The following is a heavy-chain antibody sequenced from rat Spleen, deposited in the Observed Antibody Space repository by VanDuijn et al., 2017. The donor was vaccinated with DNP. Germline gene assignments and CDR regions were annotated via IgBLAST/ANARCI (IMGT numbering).Heavy chain of an antibody. V-gene: IGHV2-27*01. CDR3: ARGINYPGPF. CDR1: GFSLTSYH. Sequence: QVQLKESGPGLVQPSQTLSLTCTVSGFSLTSYHVHWVRQPPGKGLEWLGRIQSGGSTDYNSGLKSRLSISRDTSKSQVFLKMNSVQTEDTAMYFCARGINYPGPFWGPGTMVTVSS. J-gene: IGHJ1*01. D-gene: IGHD1-4*01. CDR2: IQSGGST.